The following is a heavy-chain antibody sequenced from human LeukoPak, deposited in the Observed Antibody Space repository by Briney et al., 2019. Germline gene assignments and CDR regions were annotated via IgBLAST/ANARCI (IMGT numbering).Heavy chain of an antibody. CDR2: ISGSGGST. V-gene: IGHV3-23*01. Sequence: PGGSLRLSCAASGFTFSSYAMSWVRQAPGKGLEWVSAISGSGGSTYYADSVKGRFTVSRDNSKNTLYLQMNSLRAEDTAVYYCAKGSILVAGRLYFQHWGQGTLVTVSS. J-gene: IGHJ1*01. CDR3: AKGSILVAGRLYFQH. CDR1: GFTFSSYA. D-gene: IGHD6-13*01.